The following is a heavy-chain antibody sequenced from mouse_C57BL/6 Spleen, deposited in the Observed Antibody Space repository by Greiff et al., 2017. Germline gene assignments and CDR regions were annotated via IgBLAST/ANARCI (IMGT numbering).Heavy chain of an antibody. J-gene: IGHJ2*01. CDR2: IYPRDGST. Sequence: VQLQQSGPELVKPGASVKLSCKASGYTFTSYDINWVKQRPGQGLEWIGWIYPRDGSTKYNEKFKGKATLTVDTSSSTAYMELHSLTSEDSAVYFCAREAGTGLYYFDYWGKGTTLTVSS. CDR3: AREAGTGLYYFDY. CDR1: GYTFTSYD. D-gene: IGHD4-1*01. V-gene: IGHV1-85*01.